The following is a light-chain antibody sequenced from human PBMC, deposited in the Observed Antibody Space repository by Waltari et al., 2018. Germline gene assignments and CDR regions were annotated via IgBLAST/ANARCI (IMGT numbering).Light chain of an antibody. J-gene: IGKJ4*01. CDR3: QQANDFPSLS. V-gene: IGKV1-12*02. CDR1: QDIGTW. Sequence: DIQMTQSPSSVSAPVGDRVTITCRASQDIGTWLAWYQQKPGRAPNLLIYDASSLHSGVPSRFSGSGSGILFTLTISSLQPEDSATYFCQQANDFPSLSFGGGTKEEIQ. CDR2: DAS.